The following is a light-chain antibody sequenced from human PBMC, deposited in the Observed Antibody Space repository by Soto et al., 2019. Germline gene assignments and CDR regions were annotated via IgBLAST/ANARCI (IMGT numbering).Light chain of an antibody. Sequence: EIVLTQSPGTLSLSPGEIANLSCRASQSVSSSYLAWYQQKPGQAPRLLIYGASSRTTGIPDRFSGSGSGTDFTLTISRLEAEDFAVYYCQQYGRSPLTFGGGTKVEIK. CDR1: QSVSSSY. CDR3: QQYGRSPLT. V-gene: IGKV3-20*01. CDR2: GAS. J-gene: IGKJ4*01.